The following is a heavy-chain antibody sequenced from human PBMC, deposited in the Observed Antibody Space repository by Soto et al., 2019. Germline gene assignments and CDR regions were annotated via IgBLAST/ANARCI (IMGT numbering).Heavy chain of an antibody. J-gene: IGHJ3*02. CDR3: ARASSPYCGGDCYIDAFDI. V-gene: IGHV3-11*06. CDR2: ISSSSSYT. CDR1: GFTFSDYY. Sequence: PGGSLRLSCAASGFTFSDYYMSWIRQAPGKGLEWVSYISSSSSYTNYADSVKGRFTISRDNAKNSLYLQMNSLRAEDTAVYYCARASSPYCGGDCYIDAFDIWGQGTMVTVSS. D-gene: IGHD2-21*02.